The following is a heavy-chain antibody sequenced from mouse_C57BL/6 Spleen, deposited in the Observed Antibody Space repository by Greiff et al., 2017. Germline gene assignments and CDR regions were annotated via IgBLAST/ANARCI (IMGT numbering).Heavy chain of an antibody. CDR2: IYPGSGST. CDR1: GYTFTSYW. Sequence: VQLQQPGAELVKPGASVKMSCKASGYTFTSYWITWVKQRPGQGLEWIGDIYPGSGSTNYNEKFKSKATLTVDTSSSTAYMQLSSLTSEDSAVYYCARSYYGSSYVDAMDYWGQGTSVTVSS. J-gene: IGHJ4*01. V-gene: IGHV1-55*01. D-gene: IGHD1-1*01. CDR3: ARSYYGSSYVDAMDY.